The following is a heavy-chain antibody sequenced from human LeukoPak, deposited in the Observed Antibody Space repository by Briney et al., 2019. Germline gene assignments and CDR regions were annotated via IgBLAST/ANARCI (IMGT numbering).Heavy chain of an antibody. CDR2: IYYTGST. V-gene: IGHV4-59*01. CDR1: GGSISTYY. Sequence: SETLSLTCTVSGGSISTYYWSWIRQPPGKGLEWIGYIYYTGSTNYNPSLKSRVTISVDTSKNQFPLKLSSVTAADTAVYYCARGENSYGSDYWGQGTLVTVSS. CDR3: ARGENSYGSDY. J-gene: IGHJ4*02. D-gene: IGHD5-18*01.